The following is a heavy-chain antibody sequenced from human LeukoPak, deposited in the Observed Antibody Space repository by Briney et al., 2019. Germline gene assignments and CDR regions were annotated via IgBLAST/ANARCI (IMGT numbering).Heavy chain of an antibody. Sequence: GASVKVSCTPSGYTFTIYGFSWVRPAPGQGLEWMGWISAYNGNTNYAQKLQGRVTMTTDTSTSTAHMELRSLRSDDTAVYYCAREVYCSSTSCAYYFDYWGQGTLVTVSS. V-gene: IGHV1-18*01. CDR1: GYTFTIYG. CDR2: ISAYNGNT. D-gene: IGHD2-2*01. CDR3: AREVYCSSTSCAYYFDY. J-gene: IGHJ4*02.